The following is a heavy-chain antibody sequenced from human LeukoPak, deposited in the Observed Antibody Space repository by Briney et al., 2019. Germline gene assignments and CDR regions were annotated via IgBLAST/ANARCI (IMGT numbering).Heavy chain of an antibody. V-gene: IGHV4-61*02. CDR3: XXXXXCSNGICYSYYYYYMDV. D-gene: IGHD2-8*01. CDR2: IYTSGIT. CDR1: GGSISSNSYY. J-gene: IGHJ6*03. Sequence: SETLSLTCTVSGGSISSNSYYWSWIRQPAGKGLEWIGRIYTSGITYYNPSLESRVTISVDTSKNQFSLKLSSVTAADTAVYYXXXXXXCSNGICYSYYYYYMDVWGTGTTVTVSS.